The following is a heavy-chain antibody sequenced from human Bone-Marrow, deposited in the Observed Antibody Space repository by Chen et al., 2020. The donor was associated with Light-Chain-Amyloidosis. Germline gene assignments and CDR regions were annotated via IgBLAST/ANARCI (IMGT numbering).Heavy chain of an antibody. J-gene: IGHJ4*02. Sequence: VHLVQSGAELRRPGSSVKISCRASGDSLNNFAVSWVRQAPGQPFDWMGVNMPRFCTSNSAERFQGRVTFTASTDTAFMLLKALSAADTGLYYWARRSGSGGYFESWRQGPLVTVSS. D-gene: IGHD2-15*01. V-gene: IGHV1-69*12. CDR2: NMPRFCTS. CDR3: ARRSGSGGYFES. CDR1: GDSLNNFA.